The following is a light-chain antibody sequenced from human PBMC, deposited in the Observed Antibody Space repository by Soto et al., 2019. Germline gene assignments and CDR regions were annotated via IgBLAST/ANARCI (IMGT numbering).Light chain of an antibody. J-gene: IGKJ5*01. CDR3: QQYGSSPPIT. CDR2: GAS. Sequence: EIVLTQSPATLSLSPGERATLSCRASQNIDNKLVWYQQKPGQAPRLLIYGASSRATGIPDRFSGSGSGTDFTLTISRLEPEDFAVYYCQQYGSSPPITFGQGTRLEIK. V-gene: IGKV3-20*01. CDR1: QNIDNK.